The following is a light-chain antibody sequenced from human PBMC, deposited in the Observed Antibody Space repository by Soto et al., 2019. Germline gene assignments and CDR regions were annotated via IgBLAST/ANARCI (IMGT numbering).Light chain of an antibody. J-gene: IGLJ1*01. V-gene: IGLV2-14*01. CDR1: SSDVGGYNY. Sequence: QSALTQPASVSGSPGQSFTISCTGTSSDVGGYNYVSWYQHHPGKAPKLVIYEDSNRPSGVSNRFSGSKSGNTASLTISGLQAEDEADYYCNPHTLSNTSVFGSWNKGSV. CDR2: EDS. CDR3: NPHTLSNTSV.